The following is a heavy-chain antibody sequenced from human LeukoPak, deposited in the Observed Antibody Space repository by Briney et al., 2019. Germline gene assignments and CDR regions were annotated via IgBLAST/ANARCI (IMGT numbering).Heavy chain of an antibody. V-gene: IGHV1-69*13. CDR2: IIPIFGTA. CDR1: GGTFSSYA. CDR3: ARVSLGNEPGSPQNYYYYGMDV. Sequence: SVKVSYKASGGTFSSYAISWVRQAPGQGLGWMGGIIPIFGTANYAQKFQGRVTITADESTSTAYMELSSLRSEDTAVYYCARVSLGNEPGSPQNYYYYGMDVWGQGTTVTVSS. J-gene: IGHJ6*02.